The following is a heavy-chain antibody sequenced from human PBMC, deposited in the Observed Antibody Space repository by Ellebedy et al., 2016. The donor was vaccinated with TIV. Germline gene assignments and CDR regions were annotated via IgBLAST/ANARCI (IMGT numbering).Heavy chain of an antibody. CDR2: ISYDGSNK. CDR3: AKDFGNSSGWDFDY. V-gene: IGHV3-30*18. CDR1: GFTFSSYG. Sequence: GGSLRLSXAASGFTFSSYGMHWVRQAPGKGLEWVAVISYDGSNKYYADPVKGRFTISRDNSKNTLYLQMNSLRAEDTAVYYCAKDFGNSSGWDFDYWGQGTLVTVSS. D-gene: IGHD6-19*01. J-gene: IGHJ4*02.